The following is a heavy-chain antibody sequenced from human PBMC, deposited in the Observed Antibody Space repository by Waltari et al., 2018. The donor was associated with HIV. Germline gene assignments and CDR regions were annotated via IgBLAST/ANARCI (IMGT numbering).Heavy chain of an antibody. V-gene: IGHV7-4-1*02. D-gene: IGHD3-10*01. Sequence: QVQLVQSGSELKKPGASVKVSCKASGYTISSYAMNWVRQAPGQGPEWIGLITASAGNPTKAQGLTVRLFCSLDTSVSTAYLQISSLKAEDTAVYYCARTHVMRGVLKRDPWGQGTRVTVSS. CDR2: ITASAGNP. J-gene: IGHJ5*02. CDR1: GYTISSYA. CDR3: ARTHVMRGVLKRDP.